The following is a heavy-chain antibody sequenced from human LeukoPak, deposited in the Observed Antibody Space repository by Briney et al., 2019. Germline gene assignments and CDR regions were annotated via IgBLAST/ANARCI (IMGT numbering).Heavy chain of an antibody. CDR3: ASTRTGHAEGAFDP. D-gene: IGHD3/OR15-3a*01. J-gene: IGHJ5*02. CDR2: ISWNSGSI. V-gene: IGHV3-9*01. CDR1: GFTFDDYA. Sequence: GRSLRLSCAASGFTFDDYAMHWVRQAPGKGLEWVSGISWNSGSIGYADSVKGRFTISRDNSKNTLYLQMNSLRAEDTAVYYCASTRTGHAEGAFDPWGQGTLVTVSS.